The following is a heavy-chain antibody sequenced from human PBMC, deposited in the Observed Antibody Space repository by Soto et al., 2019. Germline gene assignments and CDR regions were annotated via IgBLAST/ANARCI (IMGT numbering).Heavy chain of an antibody. CDR2: IYYSGST. CDR3: ARAGSSGDFDY. CDR1: GGSISSGGYY. J-gene: IGHJ4*02. D-gene: IGHD3-22*01. Sequence: CTVSGGSISSGGYYWSWIRQHPGKGLEWIGYIYYSGSTYYNPSLKSRVTISVDTSKNQFSLKLSSVTAADTAVYYCARAGSSGDFDYWGQGTLVTVSS. V-gene: IGHV4-31*03.